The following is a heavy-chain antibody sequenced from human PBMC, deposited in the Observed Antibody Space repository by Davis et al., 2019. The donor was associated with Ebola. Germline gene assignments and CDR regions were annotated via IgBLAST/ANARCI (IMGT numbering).Heavy chain of an antibody. D-gene: IGHD4-23*01. V-gene: IGHV4-59*01. CDR1: GGSISSYY. CDR3: ARMSVVRGPLGMDV. Sequence: PSETLSLTCTVSGGSISSYYWSWIRQPPGKGLEWIGYIYYSGSTNYNPSLKSRVTISVDTSKNQFSLKLSSVTAADTAVYYCARMSVVRGPLGMDVWGQGTTVTVSS. CDR2: IYYSGST. J-gene: IGHJ6*02.